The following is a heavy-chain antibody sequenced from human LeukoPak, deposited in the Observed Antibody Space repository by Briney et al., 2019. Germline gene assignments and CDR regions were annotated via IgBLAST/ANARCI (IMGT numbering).Heavy chain of an antibody. J-gene: IGHJ4*02. CDR1: GGSFSGYY. V-gene: IGHV4-34*01. D-gene: IGHD3-22*01. Sequence: SETLSLTCAVYGGSFSGYYWSWIRQPPGKGLEWIGEINHRGSTNYNPSLKSRVTISVDTSRNQFSLKLSSVTAADTAVYYCATTYYYDSSGYPPTRYFDYWGQGTLVTVSS. CDR3: ATTYYYDSSGYPPTRYFDY. CDR2: INHRGST.